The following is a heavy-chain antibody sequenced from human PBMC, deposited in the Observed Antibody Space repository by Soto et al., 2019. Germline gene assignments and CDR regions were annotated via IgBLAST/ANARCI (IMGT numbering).Heavy chain of an antibody. CDR3: ARELLFGRTDLDF. CDR1: GFTFSGYW. D-gene: IGHD1-26*01. CDR2: IEEDGSEK. V-gene: IGHV3-7*05. Sequence: GGSLRLSCAASGFTFSGYWMSWVRQAPGKGLEWVANIEEDGSEKYYIDSVKGRFTISRDNSKNSLYLQMNNLRAEDTAVYFCARELLFGRTDLDFWAQGTLVTVSS. J-gene: IGHJ4*02.